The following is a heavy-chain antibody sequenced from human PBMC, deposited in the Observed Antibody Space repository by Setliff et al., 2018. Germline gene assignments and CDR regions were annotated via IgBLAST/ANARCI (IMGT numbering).Heavy chain of an antibody. Sequence: GGSLRLSCAASGFSFRDSWMSWVRQAPGKGLEWVGRIKRITDSGTTDHAAPVKGRFTVSRDDSISTLYLQMNSLKTEDTAVYYCTTSPISSGWHSNFDYNMDVWGQGTTVTVSS. CDR3: TTSPISSGWHSNFDYNMDV. CDR2: IKRITDSGTT. J-gene: IGHJ6*02. CDR1: GFSFRDSW. V-gene: IGHV3-15*01. D-gene: IGHD6-19*01.